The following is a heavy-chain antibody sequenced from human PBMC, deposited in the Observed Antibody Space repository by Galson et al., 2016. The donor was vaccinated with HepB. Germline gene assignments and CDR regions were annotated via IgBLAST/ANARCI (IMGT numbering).Heavy chain of an antibody. CDR1: GFVFSNFG. V-gene: IGHV3-23*01. D-gene: IGHD1-1*01. Sequence: LRLSCAASGFVFSNFGLSWVRQAPGEGLEWVASISTRRTTYYSDSVQGRFTISRDNSNNTLYLQMNGLRAEDTAVYYCAKERLVRRIFDHWGQGTLLTIS. J-gene: IGHJ4*02. CDR2: ISTRRTT. CDR3: AKERLVRRIFDH.